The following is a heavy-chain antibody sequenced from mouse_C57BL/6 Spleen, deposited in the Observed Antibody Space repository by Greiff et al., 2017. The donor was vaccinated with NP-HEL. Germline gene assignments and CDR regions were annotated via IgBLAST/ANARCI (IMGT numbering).Heavy chain of an antibody. CDR2: IDPSDSET. D-gene: IGHD1-1*01. J-gene: IGHJ1*03. CDR1: GYTFTSYW. V-gene: IGHV1-52*01. Sequence: QVQLQQPGAELVRPGSSVKLSCKASGYTFTSYWMHWVKQRPIQGLEWIGNIDPSDSETHYNQKFKDKATLTVDKSSSTAYMQLSSLTSEDSAVYDCARRGLVSYVYFDVWGTGTTVTVSS. CDR3: ARRGLVSYVYFDV.